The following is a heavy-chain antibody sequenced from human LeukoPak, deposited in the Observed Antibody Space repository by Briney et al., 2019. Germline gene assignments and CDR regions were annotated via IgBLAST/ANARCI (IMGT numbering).Heavy chain of an antibody. D-gene: IGHD3-3*01. CDR3: ANEEKGDTSVYNAAENRYHYYYFGMEV. V-gene: IGHV1-8*01. CDR2: MNPNSGNT. J-gene: IGHJ6*02. Sequence: ASVKVSCKASGYTFTSYDINWVRQATGQGLEWMGWMNPNSGNTGYAQKFQGRVTMTRNTSISTAYMELSSLRSEDTAVYYCANEEKGDTSVYNAAENRYHYYYFGMEVWGQGTTVTVSS. CDR1: GYTFTSYD.